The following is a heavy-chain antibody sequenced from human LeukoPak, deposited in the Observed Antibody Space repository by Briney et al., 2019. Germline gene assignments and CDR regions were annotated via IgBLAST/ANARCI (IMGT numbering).Heavy chain of an antibody. CDR2: ISGDGGSA. J-gene: IGHJ4*02. Sequence: PGRSLRLSCAPSGFIFADYAMHWVRQAPGKGLEWVSLISGDGGSAYYVDSVKGRFTISRDNSKDSLYLQMNSLRPEDTALYYCAKDNPAIVYWGQGTLVTVSS. D-gene: IGHD2-21*02. CDR3: AKDNPAIVY. V-gene: IGHV3-43*02. CDR1: GFIFADYA.